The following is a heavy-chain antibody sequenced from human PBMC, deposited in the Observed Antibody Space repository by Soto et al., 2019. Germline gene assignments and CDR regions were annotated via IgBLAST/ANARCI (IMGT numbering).Heavy chain of an antibody. J-gene: IGHJ6*02. CDR2: IIPIFGTA. Sequence: SVKVSCKASGGTFSSYAISWVRQAPGQGLEWMGGIIPIFGTANYAQKFQGRVTITADKSTSTAYMELSSLRSEDTAVYYCARDFIRHCSSTSCYYYYYGMDVWGQGTTVTVSS. CDR1: GGTFSSYA. D-gene: IGHD2-2*01. V-gene: IGHV1-69*06. CDR3: ARDFIRHCSSTSCYYYYYGMDV.